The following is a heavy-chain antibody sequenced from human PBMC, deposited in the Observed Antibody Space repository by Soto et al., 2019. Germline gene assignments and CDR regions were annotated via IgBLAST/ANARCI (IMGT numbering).Heavy chain of an antibody. V-gene: IGHV1-46*01. Sequence: QVQLVQSGAEVKKPGASVKVSCKASGYTFTSYHMHWLRQAPGQGLECMGTINPSGGSTSYAQKLRGRVTMTRDTSTSTVYMELSSLRSEDTAVYYCARGGAGQWLFDYWGQGTLVTVSS. D-gene: IGHD6-19*01. CDR2: INPSGGST. CDR3: ARGGAGQWLFDY. J-gene: IGHJ4*02. CDR1: GYTFTSYH.